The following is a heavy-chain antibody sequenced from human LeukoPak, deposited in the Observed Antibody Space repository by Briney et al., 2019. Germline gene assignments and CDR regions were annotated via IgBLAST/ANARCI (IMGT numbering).Heavy chain of an antibody. CDR3: ARRGRYDAFDI. J-gene: IGHJ3*02. CDR2: IYYSGST. CDR1: GGSISSYY. D-gene: IGHD6-19*01. Sequence: SETLSLTCTVSGGSISSYYWSWIRQPPGKGLEWIGYIYYSGSTNYNPSLKSRVTISVDTSKNQFSLKLSSVTAADTAVYYCARRGRYDAFDIWGQGKMVTVSS. V-gene: IGHV4-59*08.